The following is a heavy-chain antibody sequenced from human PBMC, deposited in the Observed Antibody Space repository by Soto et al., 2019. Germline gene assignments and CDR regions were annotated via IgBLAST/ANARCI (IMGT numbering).Heavy chain of an antibody. CDR2: INHSGST. J-gene: IGHJ4*02. Sequence: ETLSLTCAVYGGSFSGYYWSWIRQPPGKGLEWIGEINHSGSTNYNPSLKSRVTISVDTSKNQFSLKLSSVTAADTAVYYCARRHPTLRYFDWLPKGPFDYWGQGTLVTVSS. V-gene: IGHV4-34*01. CDR3: ARRHPTLRYFDWLPKGPFDY. CDR1: GGSFSGYY. D-gene: IGHD3-9*01.